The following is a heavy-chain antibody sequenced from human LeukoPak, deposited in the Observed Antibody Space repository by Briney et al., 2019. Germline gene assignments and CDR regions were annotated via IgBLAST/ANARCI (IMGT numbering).Heavy chain of an antibody. Sequence: QPGGSLRLSCAASGFIFSSYSMSWVRQAPGKGLEWVSVITGSGGNTYYADSVKGRFTISKDNSKNTVYLQMSSLRVDDTAVYYCAKAASSCWPSYYYGMDVWGQGTTVTVSS. D-gene: IGHD6-13*01. J-gene: IGHJ6*02. CDR2: ITGSGGNT. CDR1: GFIFSSYS. V-gene: IGHV3-23*01. CDR3: AKAASSCWPSYYYGMDV.